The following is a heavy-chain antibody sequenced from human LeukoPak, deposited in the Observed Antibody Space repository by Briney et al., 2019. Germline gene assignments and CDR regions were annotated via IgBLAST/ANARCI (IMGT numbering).Heavy chain of an antibody. D-gene: IGHD1-26*01. CDR2: IYHSGST. Sequence: SQTLSLTCAVSGGSISSGGYSWSWIRQPPGKGLEWIGYIYHSGSTYYNPSLKSRVTISVDRSKNQFSLQLNSVTPEDTAVYYCARGEWKLLYHYWYFDLWGRGTLVTVSS. CDR1: GGSISSGGYS. J-gene: IGHJ2*01. CDR3: ARGEWKLLYHYWYFDL. V-gene: IGHV4-30-2*01.